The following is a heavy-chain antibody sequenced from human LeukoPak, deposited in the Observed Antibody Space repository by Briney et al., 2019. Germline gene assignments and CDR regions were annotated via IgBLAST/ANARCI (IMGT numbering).Heavy chain of an antibody. CDR3: AREALGKACFDL. V-gene: IGHV4-34*01. Sequence: PSETLSLTCAVYGGSFSDYYWSWIRQPPGKGLEWIGEINHSGSTNYNPSLKSRVTISLDTSKKQFSLKLSSVIAADTAVYYCAREALGKACFDLWGRGTLVTVSS. J-gene: IGHJ2*01. D-gene: IGHD1-1*01. CDR1: GGSFSDYY. CDR2: INHSGST.